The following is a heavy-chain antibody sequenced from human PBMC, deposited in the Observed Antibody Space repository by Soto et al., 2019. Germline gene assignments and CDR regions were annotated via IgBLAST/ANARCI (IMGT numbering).Heavy chain of an antibody. CDR1: GFSFSSYA. CDR2: ISGSGGST. V-gene: IGHV3-23*01. CDR3: ANDVVLVAATRTHDAFDI. Sequence: GGSLGLSCAAXGFSFSSYAMRWVRQAPGKGLEWVSAISGSGGSTYYADSVKGRFTISRDNSKNTLYLQMNSLRAEDTAVYYCANDVVLVAATRTHDAFDIWGQGTMVTVSS. D-gene: IGHD2-15*01. J-gene: IGHJ3*02.